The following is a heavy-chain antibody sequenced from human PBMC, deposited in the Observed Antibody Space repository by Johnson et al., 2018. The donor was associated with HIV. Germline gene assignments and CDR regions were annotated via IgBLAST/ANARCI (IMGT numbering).Heavy chain of an antibody. Sequence: QEQLVESGGGVVQPGMSLRVSCAASGFTFSSYAMHWVRQAPGRGLEWVAAIWYDGNNKYYADSVKGRFTVSRDNSKNTLYLQMNSLRAEDTALYYCAKDTFSGSYFRAFDAFDIWGQGTMVTVSS. CDR3: AKDTFSGSYFRAFDAFDI. V-gene: IGHV3-33*06. CDR2: IWYDGNNK. CDR1: GFTFSSYA. D-gene: IGHD3-10*01. J-gene: IGHJ3*02.